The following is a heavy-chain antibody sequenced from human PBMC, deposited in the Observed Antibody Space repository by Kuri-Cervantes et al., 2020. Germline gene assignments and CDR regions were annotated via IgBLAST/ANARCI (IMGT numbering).Heavy chain of an antibody. J-gene: IGHJ6*03. CDR1: GFTFDDYA. CDR2: ISWDGGST. CDR3: VKDGVGYSYGTPYYYYYMDV. V-gene: IGHV3-43D*04. Sequence: GGSLRLSCAASGFTFDDYAMHWVRQAPGKGLEWVSLISWDGGSTYYADSVKGRFTISRDNSKNSLYLQMNSLRAEDTALYYCVKDGVGYSYGTPYYYYYMDVWGKGTTVTVSS. D-gene: IGHD5-18*01.